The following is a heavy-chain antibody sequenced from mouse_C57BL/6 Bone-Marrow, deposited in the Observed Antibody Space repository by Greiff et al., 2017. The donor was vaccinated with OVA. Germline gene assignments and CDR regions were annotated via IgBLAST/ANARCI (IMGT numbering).Heavy chain of an antibody. CDR3: ARYDGYPYWYFDV. CDR1: GFSLTSYG. J-gene: IGHJ1*03. CDR2: IWSGGST. Sequence: QVQLQQSGPGLVQPSQSLSITCTVSGFSLTSYGVHWVRQSPGKGLEWLGVIWSGGSTDYNAAFISRLSISKDNSKSQVFFKMNSLQADDTAIYYCARYDGYPYWYFDVWGTGTTVTVSS. D-gene: IGHD2-3*01. V-gene: IGHV2-2*01.